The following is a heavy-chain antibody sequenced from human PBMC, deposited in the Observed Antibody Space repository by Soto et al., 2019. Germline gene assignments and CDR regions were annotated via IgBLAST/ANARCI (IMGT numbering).Heavy chain of an antibody. CDR1: GDSFISADFY. J-gene: IGHJ4*02. Sequence: QVQLQEWGPGLVKPSATMSLTCSVSGDSFISADFYWSRIRQPPGKGLEWMGNIYYSGSTDYNPSLKSRLSISLDSSKSQFSLRLRSVTAADTAVYYCARLLMSYYRFDSWGQGTLVAVSA. V-gene: IGHV4-30-4*01. D-gene: IGHD3-10*01. CDR3: ARLLMSYYRFDS. CDR2: IYYSGST.